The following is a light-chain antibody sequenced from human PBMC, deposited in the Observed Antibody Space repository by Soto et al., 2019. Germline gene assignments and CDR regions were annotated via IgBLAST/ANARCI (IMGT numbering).Light chain of an antibody. J-gene: IGKJ5*01. CDR3: MQGLQTPII. CDR1: KSFLHSNGYNY. V-gene: IGKV2-28*01. CDR2: LGS. Sequence: DSMMTQSPLSMAIPPGNAGYISCRPSKSFLHSNGYNYLDYQLQKPGQSQQLLIYLGSNRASGVPDRFSGSGSGTDFTLKISRVEAEDAGIYYCMQGLQTPIIFGQGTRLEIK.